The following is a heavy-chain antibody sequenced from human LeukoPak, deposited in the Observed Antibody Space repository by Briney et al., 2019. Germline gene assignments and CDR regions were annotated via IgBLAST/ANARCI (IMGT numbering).Heavy chain of an antibody. Sequence: GGSLRLSCTASGFTFSSYTFNWVRQAPGKGLEWVSSISTSHSYIYYADSLKGRFTISRDNAKNSLYLQMNSLRAEDTAVYYCARGDGYYYMDVWGQGTMVTVSS. CDR1: GFTFSSYT. CDR2: ISTSHSYI. V-gene: IGHV3-21*01. CDR3: ARGDGYYYMDV. J-gene: IGHJ6*03.